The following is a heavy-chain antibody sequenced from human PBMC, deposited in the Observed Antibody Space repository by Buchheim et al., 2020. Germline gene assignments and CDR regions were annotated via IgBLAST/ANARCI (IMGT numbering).Heavy chain of an antibody. CDR2: IHHTGGVT. Sequence: EVHLLESGGGLVQPGGSLRLSCAASGFTFSNYAMGWVRQAPGKGPEWVAAIHHTGGVTNYAESVAGRFTISRDDSRDTVFLQMNGLSAEDTAIYYCAKGDRASNYYFDYWGQG. CDR3: AKGDRASNYYFDY. D-gene: IGHD5-24*01. CDR1: GFTFSNYA. V-gene: IGHV3-23*01. J-gene: IGHJ4*02.